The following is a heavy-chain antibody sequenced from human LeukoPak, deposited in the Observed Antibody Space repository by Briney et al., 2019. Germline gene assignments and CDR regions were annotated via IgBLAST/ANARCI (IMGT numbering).Heavy chain of an antibody. J-gene: IGHJ3*02. D-gene: IGHD5-24*01. CDR2: IRYDGSNK. V-gene: IGHV3-30*02. CDR1: GFTFSSYG. Sequence: GGSLRLSCAASGFTFSSYGMHWVRQAPGKGLEWVAFIRYDGSNKKYADSLKGRFTISRDNSKNTLYLQMNSLRAEDTAVYYCARIGEMATIEDAFDIWGQGTMVTVSS. CDR3: ARIGEMATIEDAFDI.